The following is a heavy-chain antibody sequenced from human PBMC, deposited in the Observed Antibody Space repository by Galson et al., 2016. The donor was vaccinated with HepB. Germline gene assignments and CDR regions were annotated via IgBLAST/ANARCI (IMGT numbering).Heavy chain of an antibody. CDR1: GFTFSSYA. CDR3: ARSPRTVVISRFDY. Sequence: LRLSCAASGFTFSSYAMSWVRQAPGKGLEWIGYIYYSGSTNYNPSLKSRVTISVDTSKNQFSLKLSSVTAADTAVYYCARSPRTVVISRFDYWGQGSLVTVSS. CDR2: IYYSGST. V-gene: IGHV4-59*01. D-gene: IGHD4-23*01. J-gene: IGHJ4*02.